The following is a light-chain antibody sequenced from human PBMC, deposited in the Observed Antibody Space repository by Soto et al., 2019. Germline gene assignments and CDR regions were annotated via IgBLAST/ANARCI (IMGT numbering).Light chain of an antibody. J-gene: IGKJ4*01. CDR2: GAS. V-gene: IGKV3D-15*01. Sequence: EIVVTQSPATLSVSPGERATLSCRASQSVSSNLAWYQQKPGQAPRLLIYGASIRATGIPARFSGSGSGTEFTLTISSLQSEDFAVYYCQQYNNWPPVLTFGGGTKVEIK. CDR1: QSVSSN. CDR3: QQYNNWPPVLT.